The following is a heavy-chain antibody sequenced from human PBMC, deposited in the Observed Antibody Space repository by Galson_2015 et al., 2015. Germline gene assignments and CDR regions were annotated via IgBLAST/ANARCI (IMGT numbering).Heavy chain of an antibody. CDR1: GFTFRSYW. CDR3: ASAPGWGYGPAFRYGMDV. J-gene: IGHJ6*02. D-gene: IGHD5-18*01. V-gene: IGHV3-74*01. CDR2: INSDGSST. Sequence: SLRLSCAASGFTFRSYWMHWVRHAPGKGLVWVSRINSDGSSTSYADSVKGRFTISRDNAKNTLYLQMNSLRAEDTAVYYCASAPGWGYGPAFRYGMDVWGQGTTVTVSS.